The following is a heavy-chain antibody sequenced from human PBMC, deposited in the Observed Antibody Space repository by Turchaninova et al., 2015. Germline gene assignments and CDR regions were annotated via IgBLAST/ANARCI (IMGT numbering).Heavy chain of an antibody. CDR2: IYRSGST. CDR1: AYSISSGYY. CDR3: ARRHSSPYYFDY. V-gene: IGHV4-38-2*01. J-gene: IGHJ4*02. D-gene: IGHD6-6*01. Sequence: QVQLQASGPGLVQPSETLSLTCAVSAYSISSGYYWGWIRQPPGKGVEWIGSIYRSGSTYYNPSLKSRVTISVDTSKNQFSLRLSSVTAADTAVYYCARRHSSPYYFDYWGQGTLVTVSS.